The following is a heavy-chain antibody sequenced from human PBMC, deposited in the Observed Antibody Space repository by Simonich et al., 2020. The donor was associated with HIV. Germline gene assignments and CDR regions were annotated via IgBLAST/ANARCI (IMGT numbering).Heavy chain of an antibody. J-gene: IGHJ1*01. Sequence: QVQLQQWGAGLLKPSETLSLTCAVYGGSFSGYYWSWIRQPPGKGLEWSGEINHSGITNYNPALKSRVTISVDTSKNQFSLKLSSVTAADTAVYYCARLTAGGLGEYFQHWGQGTLVTVSS. V-gene: IGHV4-34*01. CDR2: INHSGIT. CDR3: ARLTAGGLGEYFQH. D-gene: IGHD6-13*01. CDR1: GGSFSGYY.